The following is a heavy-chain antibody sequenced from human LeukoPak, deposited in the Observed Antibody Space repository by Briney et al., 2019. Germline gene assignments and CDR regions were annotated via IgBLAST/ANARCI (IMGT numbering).Heavy chain of an antibody. D-gene: IGHD3-22*01. CDR2: INQDGSEK. J-gene: IGHJ5*02. Sequence: GGSLRLSCAASGFTFSSYWMSWVRQAPGKGLEWVANINQDGSEKNYVDSVKGRFTISRDNAKNSLYLQMNSLRAEDAAIYYCARKTYYYDSSAAGWFDTWGQGTLGTVSS. V-gene: IGHV3-7*01. CDR3: ARKTYYYDSSAAGWFDT. CDR1: GFTFSSYW.